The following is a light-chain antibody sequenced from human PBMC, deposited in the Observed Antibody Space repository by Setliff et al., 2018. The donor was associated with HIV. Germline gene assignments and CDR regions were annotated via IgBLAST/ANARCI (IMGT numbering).Light chain of an antibody. CDR1: SSDVGGNNY. CDR3: SSCTNSNSPLYV. Sequence: QSVMAQPASVSGSPGQSITISCTGTSSDVGGNNYVSWYQQLPGKAPQIIIYEVSIRPSGVSDRFSGSKSANTASLTISGLQAEDEADYYCSSCTNSNSPLYVFGTGTKVTVL. J-gene: IGLJ1*01. CDR2: EVS. V-gene: IGLV2-14*01.